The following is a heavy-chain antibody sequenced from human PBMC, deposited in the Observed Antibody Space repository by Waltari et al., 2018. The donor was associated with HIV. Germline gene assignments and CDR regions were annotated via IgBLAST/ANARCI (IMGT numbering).Heavy chain of an antibody. V-gene: IGHV1-2*02. Sequence: QVPLVQSGPEVKKAGASMTVSCEASGYMFTGHYMHWLRQAPGQGLEWMGWINPISGGTNYAQTLQGRVTMTRDASINTVYMELKSLRYDDTAMYYCARESGYQLVRWLDPWGQGTRVTVSS. D-gene: IGHD2-2*01. J-gene: IGHJ5*02. CDR3: ARESGYQLVRWLDP. CDR1: GYMFTGHY. CDR2: INPISGGT.